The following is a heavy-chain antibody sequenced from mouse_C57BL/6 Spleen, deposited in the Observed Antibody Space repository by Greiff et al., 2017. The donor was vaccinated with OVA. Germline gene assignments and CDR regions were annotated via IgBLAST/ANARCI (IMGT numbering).Heavy chain of an antibody. CDR1: GYTFTSYW. Sequence: QVQLQQPGAELVKPGASVKMSCKASGYTFTSYWITWVKQRPGQGLEWIGVIYPGSGSTNYNEKFKSKTTLTVDTSSSTAYKRLSSLTSEESAVYYCARERAGSGPGYYWGQGTTLTVSS. J-gene: IGHJ2*01. CDR2: IYPGSGST. CDR3: ARERAGSGPGYY. D-gene: IGHD3-2*02. V-gene: IGHV1-55*01.